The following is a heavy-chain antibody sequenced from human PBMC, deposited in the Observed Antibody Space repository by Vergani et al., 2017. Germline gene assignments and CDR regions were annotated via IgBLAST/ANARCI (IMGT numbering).Heavy chain of an antibody. CDR2: INPNSGDT. CDR3: ARDQRWLAEYYFDY. D-gene: IGHD6-19*01. J-gene: IGHJ4*02. Sequence: QVQLVQSGAEVKKPGASVKVSCKASGYTFIGYYMHGVRQAPGQGLEWMGWINPNSGDTNYAQKFQGRVTMTRDTSISTAYMELTRLRSDDTAVYYCARDQRWLAEYYFDYWGQGTLVTVSS. V-gene: IGHV1-2*02. CDR1: GYTFIGYY.